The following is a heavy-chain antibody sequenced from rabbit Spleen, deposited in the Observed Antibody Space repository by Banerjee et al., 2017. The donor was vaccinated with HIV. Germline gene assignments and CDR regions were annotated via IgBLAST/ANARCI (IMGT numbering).Heavy chain of an antibody. CDR2: IDNGDDST. CDR3: ARGPYTCDNSDWDYTYYFNW. CDR1: GFSISYGYW. J-gene: IGHJ4*01. V-gene: IGHV1S40*01. D-gene: IGHD1-1*01. Sequence: QSFEESGGGRVKHGGTLTLTGKASGFSISYGYWICLVRQAQGKGMELIACIDNGDDSTYSASWAKGRISISKTSSTTVTLQMTSLTAADTATYFCARGPYTCDNSDWDYTYYFNWWGPGTLVTVS.